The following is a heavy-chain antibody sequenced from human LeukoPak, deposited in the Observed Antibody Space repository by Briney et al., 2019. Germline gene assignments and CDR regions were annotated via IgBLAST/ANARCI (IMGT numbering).Heavy chain of an antibody. Sequence: SETLSLTCAVYGASFNTYYWTWIRQSPDKGLEWIGEVNHDGDTNVNPSLRSRVVMLVDASKNQFSLKLTSVTATDTAVYFCARGPVALPNDRLNFFFDFWGQGTLVTVSS. D-gene: IGHD2-8*01. CDR1: GASFNTYY. V-gene: IGHV4-34*01. J-gene: IGHJ5*01. CDR2: VNHDGDT. CDR3: ARGPVALPNDRLNFFFDF.